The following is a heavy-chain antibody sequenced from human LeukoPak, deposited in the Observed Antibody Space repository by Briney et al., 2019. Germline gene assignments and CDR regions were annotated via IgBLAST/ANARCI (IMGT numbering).Heavy chain of an antibody. Sequence: SEPLSLTCTVSGGSISSSSYYWGWIRQPPGKGLECIGSIYYSRSTYYNPSLKSRVTISVDTSKNQFSRKLSSVTAADTAVYYCARQGRWGSYFPFDYWGQGTLVTVSS. CDR1: GGSISSSSYY. V-gene: IGHV4-39*01. D-gene: IGHD3-16*01. CDR2: IYYSRST. J-gene: IGHJ4*02. CDR3: ARQGRWGSYFPFDY.